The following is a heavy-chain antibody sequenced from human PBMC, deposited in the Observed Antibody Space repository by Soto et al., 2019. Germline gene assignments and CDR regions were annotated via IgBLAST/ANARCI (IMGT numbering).Heavy chain of an antibody. Sequence: GGSLRLSCAASGFTFSNAWMNWVRQAPGKGLEWVGRIKSKTDGGTTDYAAPVKGRFTISRDDSKNTLYLQMNSLKTEDTAVYYCTTEAAAGNGYYYYGMDVWGQGTTVTVSS. CDR3: TTEAAAGNGYYYYGMDV. J-gene: IGHJ6*02. CDR1: GFTFSNAW. D-gene: IGHD6-13*01. CDR2: IKSKTDGGTT. V-gene: IGHV3-15*07.